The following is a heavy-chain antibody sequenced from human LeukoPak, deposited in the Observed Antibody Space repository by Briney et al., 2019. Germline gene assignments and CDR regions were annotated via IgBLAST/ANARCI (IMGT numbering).Heavy chain of an antibody. CDR3: ARDQGVIAPPPYGLDV. V-gene: IGHV1-69*04. J-gene: IGHJ6*02. CDR2: IIPILGIA. CDR1: GGTFSSYA. Sequence: ASVKVPCKASGGTFSSYAISWVRQAPGQGLEWMGRIIPILGIANYAQTFQGRVTITADKSTSTAYIELSSLSSEDTAVYYCARDQGVIAPPPYGLDVWGQGTTVTVSS. D-gene: IGHD3-10*01.